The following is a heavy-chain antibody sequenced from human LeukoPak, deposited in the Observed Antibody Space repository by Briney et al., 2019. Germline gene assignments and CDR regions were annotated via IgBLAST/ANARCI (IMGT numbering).Heavy chain of an antibody. J-gene: IGHJ4*02. Sequence: PGGSLRLSCTASGFTFSNYGLTWVGQAPGKGLEWVSAFRDRGGPIDYADSVKGRFTISRDNSKNTLYLQMNSLRAEDTALYFCARHGSGSYSINWGQGTLVTVSS. CDR3: ARHGSGSYSIN. CDR2: FRDRGGPI. CDR1: GFTFSNYG. D-gene: IGHD3-10*01. V-gene: IGHV3-23*01.